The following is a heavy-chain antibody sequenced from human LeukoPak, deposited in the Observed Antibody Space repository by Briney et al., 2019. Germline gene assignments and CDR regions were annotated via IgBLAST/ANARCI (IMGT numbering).Heavy chain of an antibody. CDR1: GGSISRYY. J-gene: IGHJ4*02. CDR2: IYYSGST. V-gene: IGHV4-59*08. CDR3: ARATVGYDYVGGQFDF. Sequence: SETLSLTCSVSGGSISRYYWSWIRQPPGKGLEWIGYIYYSGSTNYKPSLKSRDTISVDTSKNQFSLKLSSVTAADTAVYYCARATVGYDYVGGQFDFWGEGALVTVSS. D-gene: IGHD5-12*01.